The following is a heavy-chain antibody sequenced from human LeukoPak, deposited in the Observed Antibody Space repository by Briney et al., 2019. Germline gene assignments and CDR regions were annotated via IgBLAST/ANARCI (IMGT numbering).Heavy chain of an antibody. Sequence: GSLRLSCAASGFTLSSYSMNWVRQAPGKGLEWISYIDSDTYGNTIYYPHTVKGRFTISRDNAKNSLYLQMDSLREEDTAVYYCTREWDLSLYYFDYWGQGTLVTVSS. CDR3: TREWDLSLYYFDY. CDR1: GFTLSSYS. V-gene: IGHV3-48*02. D-gene: IGHD1-26*01. CDR2: IDSDTYGNTI. J-gene: IGHJ4*02.